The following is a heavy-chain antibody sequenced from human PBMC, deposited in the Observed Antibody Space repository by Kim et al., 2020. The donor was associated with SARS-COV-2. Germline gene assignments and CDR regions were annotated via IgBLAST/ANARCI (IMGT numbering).Heavy chain of an antibody. CDR2: ITTDGDT. D-gene: IGHD1-1*01. CDR1: GFTFARCT. V-gene: IGHV3-23*01. J-gene: IGHJ5*02. CDR3: AKSAEHDIVRHNWFDP. Sequence: GGSLRLSCAASGFTFARCTMTWLRQAPGKGPEWLSTITTDGDTNYADSVKGRFTISRDNSKSTLYLQLNSLRVEDTAVYYCAKSAEHDIVRHNWFDPWGQGTLVTVSS.